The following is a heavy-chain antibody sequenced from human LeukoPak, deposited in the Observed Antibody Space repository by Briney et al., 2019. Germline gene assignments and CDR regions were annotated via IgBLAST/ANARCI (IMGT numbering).Heavy chain of an antibody. CDR3: ARVPRSYYYYYYMDV. V-gene: IGHV3-30*14. CDR1: GFTFSSYA. CDR2: ISYDGSNK. Sequence: PGGSLRLSCAASGFTFSSYAMHWVRQAPGKGLEWVAVISYDGSNKYYADSVKGRFTISRDNSKNTLYLQMNSLRAEDTAVYYCARVPRSYYYYYYMDVWGKGTTVTVSS. J-gene: IGHJ6*03.